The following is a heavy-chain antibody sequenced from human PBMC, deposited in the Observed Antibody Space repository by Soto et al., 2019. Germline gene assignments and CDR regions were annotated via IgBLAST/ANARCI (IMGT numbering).Heavy chain of an antibody. D-gene: IGHD3-22*01. CDR3: ARVQGLGDYYDSRYFDY. J-gene: IGHJ4*02. V-gene: IGHV4-31*03. Sequence: PSETLSLTCTVSGGSISSGGYYWSWIRQHPGKGLEWIGYIYYNGSTYYNPSLKSRVTISVDTSKNQFSLKLSSVTAADTAVYYCARVQGLGDYYDSRYFDYWGQGTLVTVSS. CDR1: GGSISSGGYY. CDR2: IYYNGST.